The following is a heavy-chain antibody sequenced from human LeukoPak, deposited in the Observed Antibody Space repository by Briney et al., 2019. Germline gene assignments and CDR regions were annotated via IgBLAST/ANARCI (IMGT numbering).Heavy chain of an antibody. CDR1: GGSISSYY. J-gene: IGHJ4*02. CDR3: ARDRDSSGWSY. D-gene: IGHD6-19*01. CDR2: IYTSGST. Sequence: SETLSLTCTVSGGSISSYYWSWIRQPAGKGLXXIGRIYTSGSTNYNPSLKSRVTMSVDTSKNQFSLKLSSVTAADTAVYYCARDRDSSGWSYWGQGTLVTVSS. V-gene: IGHV4-4*07.